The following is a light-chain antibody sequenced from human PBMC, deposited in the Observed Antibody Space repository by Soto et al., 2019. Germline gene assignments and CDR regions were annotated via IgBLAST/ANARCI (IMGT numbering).Light chain of an antibody. V-gene: IGLV2-14*03. Sequence: QSVLTQPASVSGSPGQSITITCTGTRSDIGAYNFVSWYQQHPGEVPELMLYDVSIRPSGVSNRFSGSKSGNTASLTISGLQAEDEADYYCTSWTTSTTMIFGGGTQLTVL. CDR3: TSWTTSTTMI. CDR2: DVS. J-gene: IGLJ2*01. CDR1: RSDIGAYNF.